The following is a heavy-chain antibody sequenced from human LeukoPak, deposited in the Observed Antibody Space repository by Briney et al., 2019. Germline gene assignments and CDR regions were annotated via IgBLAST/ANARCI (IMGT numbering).Heavy chain of an antibody. D-gene: IGHD2-21*02. J-gene: IGHJ2*01. CDR2: IIPILGIP. V-gene: IGHV1-69*04. Sequence: ASAKVSCKASGGTFSSYAISWVRQAPGQGLEWMGRIIPILGIPNYAQKFQGRVTITADKSTTTAYMELSSLRSEDTAVYYCATEAIVVVTARDYWYFDLWGRGTLVTVSS. CDR3: ATEAIVVVTARDYWYFDL. CDR1: GGTFSSYA.